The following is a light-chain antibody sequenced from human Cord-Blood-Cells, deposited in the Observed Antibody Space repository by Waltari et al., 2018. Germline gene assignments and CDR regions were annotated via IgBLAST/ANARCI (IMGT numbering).Light chain of an antibody. CDR1: QSISSY. V-gene: IGKV1-39*01. J-gene: IGKJ3*01. CDR3: QQSYSTPLT. CDR2: AAS. Sequence: DIQMTQSPFSLSASVGARVTITCRASQSISSYLNWYQQQPGKAPKLLIYAASSVQSGVPSRFSGSGSRTYFTITISSLQPEDVATYYCQQSYSTPLTFGPGTKVEIK.